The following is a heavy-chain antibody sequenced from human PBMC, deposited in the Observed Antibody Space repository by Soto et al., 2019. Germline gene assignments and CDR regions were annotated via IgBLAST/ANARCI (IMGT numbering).Heavy chain of an antibody. CDR3: ARILGRNYYGMDV. J-gene: IGHJ6*02. CDR1: GGSISSGGYY. D-gene: IGHD3-3*01. Sequence: PSETLSRTCTVSGGSISSGGYYWSWIRQHPGKGLEWIGYIYYSGSTYYNPSLKSRVTISVDTSKNQFSLKLSSVTAADTAVYYCARILGRNYYGMDVWGQGTTVTVSS. CDR2: IYYSGST. V-gene: IGHV4-31*03.